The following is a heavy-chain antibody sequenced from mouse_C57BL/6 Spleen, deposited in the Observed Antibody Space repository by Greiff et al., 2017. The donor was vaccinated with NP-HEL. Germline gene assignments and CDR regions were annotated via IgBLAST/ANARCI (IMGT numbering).Heavy chain of an antibody. J-gene: IGHJ2*01. CDR1: GYTFTSYW. V-gene: IGHV1-55*01. Sequence: VQLQQSGPELVKPGASVKMSCKASGYTFTSYWITWVKQRPGQGLEWIGDIYPGSGSTNYNEKFKSKATLTVDTSSSTAYMQLSSLTSEDSAVYYCARGYYAYFDYWGQGTTLTVSS. D-gene: IGHD2-3*01. CDR2: IYPGSGST. CDR3: ARGYYAYFDY.